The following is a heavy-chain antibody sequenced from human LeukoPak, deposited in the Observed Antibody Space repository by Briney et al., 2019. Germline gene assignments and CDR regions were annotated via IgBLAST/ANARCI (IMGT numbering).Heavy chain of an antibody. D-gene: IGHD5-12*01. Sequence: DSVKGRFPISRDNAKRSLYLQMDRLRAEDTAVYYCARDRRSPHSDYDWVHLDIWGQGTLVAVSS. CDR3: ARDRRSPHSDYDWVHLDI. V-gene: IGHV3-11*01. J-gene: IGHJ4*02.